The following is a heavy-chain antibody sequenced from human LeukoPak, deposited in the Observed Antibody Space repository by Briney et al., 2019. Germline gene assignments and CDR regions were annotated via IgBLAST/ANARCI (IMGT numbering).Heavy chain of an antibody. D-gene: IGHD4-17*01. CDR2: IYYSGST. CDR3: ARGSHDYGDHDPPFDY. Sequence: SETLSLTCTVSGGSISSSSYYWGWIRQPPGKGLEWIGSIYYSGSTYYNPSLKSRVTISVDTSKNQFSLKLSSVTAADTAVYYCARGSHDYGDHDPPFDYWGQGTLVTVSS. J-gene: IGHJ4*02. V-gene: IGHV4-39*01. CDR1: GGSISSSSYY.